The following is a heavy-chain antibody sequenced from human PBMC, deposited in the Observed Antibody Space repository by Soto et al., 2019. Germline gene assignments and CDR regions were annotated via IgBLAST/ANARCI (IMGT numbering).Heavy chain of an antibody. V-gene: IGHV1-3*01. Sequence: QVKLVQSGAEVKKPGASVKVSCKASGYTFTNHAVHWVRQAPGQSLEWMGWINAGNGDTKNSQKFQGRVTITRDTSASTAYMELSSLRSEDTAVYFCTKETSIFGGGMDVWGQGTTVTVSS. D-gene: IGHD3-3*01. CDR1: GYTFTNHA. J-gene: IGHJ6*02. CDR3: TKETSIFGGGMDV. CDR2: INAGNGDT.